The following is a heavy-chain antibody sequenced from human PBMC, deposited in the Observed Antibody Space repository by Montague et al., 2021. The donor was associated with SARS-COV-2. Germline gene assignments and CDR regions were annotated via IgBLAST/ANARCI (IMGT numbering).Heavy chain of an antibody. CDR3: ASDFRKSYAMDV. J-gene: IGHJ6*02. CDR2: IFYSGTT. V-gene: IGHV4-39*07. CDR1: GGSISTTSYY. Sequence: SETLSLTCTVSGGSISTTSYYWGWIRQPPGKGLVWIASIFYSGTTYYNPSLRSRVTISVQTSKNQFSLTVASVTAADTAIYYCASDFRKSYAMDVWGQGTTVIVSS.